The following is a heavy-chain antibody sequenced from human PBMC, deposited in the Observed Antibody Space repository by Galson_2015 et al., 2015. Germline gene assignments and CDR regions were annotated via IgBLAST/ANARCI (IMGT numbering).Heavy chain of an antibody. CDR1: GGTFSTYT. J-gene: IGHJ4*02. Sequence: SVKVSCKASGGTFSTYTFSWVRQAPGQGLEWMGGITPIFGTDNYAQKFQGRVTITADESTSTAYMQLSSLRSEDTAVYYCAREGMAAPTSPVDYWGQGTLVTVSS. CDR2: ITPIFGTD. D-gene: IGHD6-13*01. CDR3: AREGMAAPTSPVDY. V-gene: IGHV1-69*13.